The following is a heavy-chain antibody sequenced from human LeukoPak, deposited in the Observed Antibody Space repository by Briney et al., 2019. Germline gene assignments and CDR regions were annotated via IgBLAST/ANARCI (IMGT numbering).Heavy chain of an antibody. D-gene: IGHD1-26*01. CDR1: GFTFSSYS. CDR2: ISSSSSTI. J-gene: IGHJ4*02. Sequence: PGGSLRLSCAASGFTFSSYSMNWVRQAPGKGLEWVSYISSSSSTIYYADSVKGRFTNSRDNAKNSLYLQMNSLRAEDTAVYYCARVSNKWELSYWGQGTLVTVSS. CDR3: ARVSNKWELSY. V-gene: IGHV3-48*01.